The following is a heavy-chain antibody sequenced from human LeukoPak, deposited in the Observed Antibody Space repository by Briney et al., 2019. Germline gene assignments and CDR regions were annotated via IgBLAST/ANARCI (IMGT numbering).Heavy chain of an antibody. J-gene: IGHJ4*02. CDR1: GYTFTSYD. CDR2: MNPNSGNT. V-gene: IGHV1-8*01. CDR3: ARGGYTEDYFDY. D-gene: IGHD5-24*01. Sequence: ASVKVSFKASGYTFTSYDINWLRQATGQGLEWMGWMNPNSGNTGYAQKFQGRVTMTRNTSISTAYMELSSLRSEDTAVYYCARGGYTEDYFDYWGQGTLVTVSS.